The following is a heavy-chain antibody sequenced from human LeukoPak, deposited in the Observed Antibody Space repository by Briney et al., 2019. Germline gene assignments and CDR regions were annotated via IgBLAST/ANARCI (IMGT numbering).Heavy chain of an antibody. D-gene: IGHD1-26*01. CDR3: ATSGNYYLKY. V-gene: IGHV3-48*02. Sequence: GGSLRLSCAASGFTFSTYNMNWVRQAPGKGLEWVSHITSSSTNIYYADSVKGRFAISRDNAKNALSLQMNSLRDEDTAVYYCATSGNYYLKYWGQGTLVTVSS. CDR2: ITSSSTNI. CDR1: GFTFSTYN. J-gene: IGHJ4*02.